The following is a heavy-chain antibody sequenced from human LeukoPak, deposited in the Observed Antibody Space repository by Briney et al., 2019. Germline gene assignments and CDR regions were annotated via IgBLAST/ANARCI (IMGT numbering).Heavy chain of an antibody. D-gene: IGHD1-26*01. CDR2: MYISGST. CDR1: GVSVTNYY. CDR3: ARDYLVGAPLDS. Sequence: SETLSLTCTVSGVSVTNYYWAWIRQPAGKGLEWIGRMYISGSTNYNPSLKSRVTISIDKTKNEFSLRLRSVTAADMAVYYCARDYLVGAPLDSWGQGTLVTVSP. V-gene: IGHV4-4*07. J-gene: IGHJ4*02.